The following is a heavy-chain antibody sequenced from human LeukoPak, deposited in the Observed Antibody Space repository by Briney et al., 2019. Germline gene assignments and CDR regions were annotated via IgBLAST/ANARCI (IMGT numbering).Heavy chain of an antibody. V-gene: IGHV1-69*13. CDR2: IIPIFGTA. Sequence: GASVKVSCKASGGTFSSYAISWVRQAPGQGLEWMGGIIPIFGTANYAQKFQGRVTITADESTSTAYMELSSLRSKDTAVYYCASAYGDYTSDIYYYGMDVWGKGTTVTVSS. CDR1: GGTFSSYA. D-gene: IGHD4-17*01. CDR3: ASAYGDYTSDIYYYGMDV. J-gene: IGHJ6*04.